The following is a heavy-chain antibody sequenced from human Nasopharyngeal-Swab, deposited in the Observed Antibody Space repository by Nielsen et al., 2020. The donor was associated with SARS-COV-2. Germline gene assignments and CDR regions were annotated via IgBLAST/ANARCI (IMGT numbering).Heavy chain of an antibody. V-gene: IGHV4-38-2*01. CDR3: ARIAVVPAASVRIRGWFDP. CDR2: IYHSGST. Sequence: SETLSLTCAVSGYSISSGYYWGWIRQPPGKGLEWIGSIYHSGSTYYNPSLKSRVTISVDTSKNQFSLRLSSVTAADTAVYYCARIAVVPAASVRIRGWFDPWGQGTLVTVSS. CDR1: GYSISSGYY. J-gene: IGHJ5*02. D-gene: IGHD2-2*01.